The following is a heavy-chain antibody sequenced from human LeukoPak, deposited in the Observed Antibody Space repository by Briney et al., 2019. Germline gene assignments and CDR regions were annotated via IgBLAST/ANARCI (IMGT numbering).Heavy chain of an antibody. CDR3: AKDGGGLDY. CDR2: ISYDGSNK. Sequence: PGRSLRLSCAASGFTFSSYGMHWVRQAPGKGLEWVAVISYDGSNKYYADSVKGRFTISRDNSKNTLYLQMNSLRAEDTAVYYCAKDGGGLDYWGQGTLVTVSS. V-gene: IGHV3-30*18. J-gene: IGHJ4*02. D-gene: IGHD3-10*01. CDR1: GFTFSSYG.